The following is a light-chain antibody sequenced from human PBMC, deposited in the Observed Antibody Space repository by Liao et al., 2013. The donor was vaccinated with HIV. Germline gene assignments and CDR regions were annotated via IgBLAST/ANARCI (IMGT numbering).Light chain of an antibody. Sequence: SYELTQPPSVSVAPGKTARIPCEGNNIGAKSVHWYQQRPGQAPVLVMFHDSDRPSGIPERFSGSNSGNTATLTISGTQAMDEADYYCQTWDSSTACVVFGGGTKLTVL. CDR3: QTWDSSTACVV. V-gene: IGLV3-21*01. J-gene: IGLJ2*01. CDR1: NIGAKS. CDR2: HDS.